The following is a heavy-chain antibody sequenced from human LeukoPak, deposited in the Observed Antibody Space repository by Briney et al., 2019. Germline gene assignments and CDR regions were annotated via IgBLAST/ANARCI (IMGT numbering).Heavy chain of an antibody. D-gene: IGHD3-10*01. J-gene: IGHJ3*02. CDR2: INPSGGST. V-gene: IGHV1-46*01. Sequence: ASVKVSCKASGYTFTSYYMHWVRQAPGQGLEGMGIINPSGGSTSYAQKFQGRVTMTTDTSTSTAYMELRSLRSDDTALYYCARGWELSIWGQGTMVTVSS. CDR3: ARGWELSI. CDR1: GYTFTSYY.